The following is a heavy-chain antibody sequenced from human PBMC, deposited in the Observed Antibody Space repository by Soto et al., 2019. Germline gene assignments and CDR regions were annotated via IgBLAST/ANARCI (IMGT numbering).Heavy chain of an antibody. CDR1: GFGISDYG. V-gene: IGHV3-30*18. CDR3: AKGAGDRLSLGMDV. Sequence: QVKLVASGGGGVQHGWSLRRSGAASGFGISDYGMEWVRQAPGTGLEWVALISYDGSNTYYADSVKGRFTISRDNSKDTLFLQMTGLRREDTAVYYCAKGAGDRLSLGMDVWGQGTTVTVSS. D-gene: IGHD1-26*01. J-gene: IGHJ6*02. CDR2: ISYDGSNT.